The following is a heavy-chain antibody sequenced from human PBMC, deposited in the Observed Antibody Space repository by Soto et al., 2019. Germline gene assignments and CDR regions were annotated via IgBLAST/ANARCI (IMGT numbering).Heavy chain of an antibody. CDR1: GGSISSYY. Sequence: SETLSLTCTVSGGSISSYYWSWIRQPPGKGLEWIGYIYYSGSTNYNPSLKSRVTISVDTSKNQFSLKLSSVTAADTAVYYCARVWQAVRGGSKFDPWGQGNLVTVSS. J-gene: IGHJ5*02. CDR3: ARVWQAVRGGSKFDP. V-gene: IGHV4-59*01. CDR2: IYYSGST.